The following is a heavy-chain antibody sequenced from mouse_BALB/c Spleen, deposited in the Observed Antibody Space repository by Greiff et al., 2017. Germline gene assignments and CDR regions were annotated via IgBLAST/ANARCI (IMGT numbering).Heavy chain of an antibody. CDR3: ARIGDVDY. V-gene: IGHV1S81*02. Sequence: QVQLQQPGAELVKPGASVKLSCKASGYTFTSYWMHWVKQRPGQGLEWIGEINPSNGRTNYNEKFKSKATLTVDKSSSTAYMQLSSLTSEDSAVYYCARIGDVDYGGQGNTLTVPS. J-gene: IGHJ2*01. CDR1: GYTFTSYW. CDR2: INPSNGRT.